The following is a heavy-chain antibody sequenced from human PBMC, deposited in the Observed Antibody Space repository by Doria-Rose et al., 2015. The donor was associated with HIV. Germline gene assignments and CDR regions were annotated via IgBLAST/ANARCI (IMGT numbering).Heavy chain of an antibody. V-gene: IGHV3-43*01. CDR3: ARGDSGSEYYYYGMDV. J-gene: IGHJ6*02. D-gene: IGHD1-26*01. CDR2: ITWDGGST. CDR1: GFTFDDYT. Sequence: AASGFTFDDYTMHWVRQAPGKGLEWVSLITWDGGSTDYADSVKGRFTISRDNSKNSLYLQMNSLTTEDTALYYCARGDSGSEYYYYGMDVWGQGTTVTVSS.